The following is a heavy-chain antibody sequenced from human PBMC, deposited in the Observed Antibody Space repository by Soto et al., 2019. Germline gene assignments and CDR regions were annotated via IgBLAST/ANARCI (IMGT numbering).Heavy chain of an antibody. CDR3: ARAEYTSGWCFMGIDY. V-gene: IGHV3-30*04. J-gene: IGHJ4*02. CDR1: GFTLSSFA. Sequence: QVQMVESGGGVVQPGKSLRLSCAASGFTLSSFAMHWVRQAPGKGLEWVAVTSYDGSKEYYADSVKCRFTISRENSKNSLYLQMNSPRADETAVFCSARAEYTSGWCFMGIDYWGQGTLVTVSS. D-gene: IGHD6-19*01. CDR2: TSYDGSKE.